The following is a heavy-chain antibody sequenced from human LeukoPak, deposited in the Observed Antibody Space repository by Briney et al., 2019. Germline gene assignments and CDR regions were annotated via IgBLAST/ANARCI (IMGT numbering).Heavy chain of an antibody. CDR3: AKRGSRTSWYWFAP. Sequence: GGSLRLSCAASGFTFSNAWMNWVRQAPGKGLEWVGRIKSKTDGGTTDYAASVKGRFTISRDNSKNTLFLQMNSLRAEDTAVYYCAKRGSRTSWYWFAPWGQGTLVTVSS. D-gene: IGHD2-2*01. CDR2: IKSKTDGGTT. J-gene: IGHJ5*02. V-gene: IGHV3-15*07. CDR1: GFTFSNAW.